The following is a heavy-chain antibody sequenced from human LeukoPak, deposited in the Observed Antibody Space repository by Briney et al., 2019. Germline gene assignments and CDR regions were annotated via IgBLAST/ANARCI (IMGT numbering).Heavy chain of an antibody. CDR1: GYTFTGYY. V-gene: IGHV1-2*02. D-gene: IGHD3-10*01. CDR2: INPNSGGT. Sequence: GASVKVSCKASGYTFTGYYMHWVRQAPGQGLEWMGWINPNSGGTNYAQKFQGRVTMTRDTSISTAYMELSRLRSDDTAVYYCARVGGNYYYGSGSYWYWGQGILVTVSS. CDR3: ARVGGNYYYGSGSYWY. J-gene: IGHJ4*02.